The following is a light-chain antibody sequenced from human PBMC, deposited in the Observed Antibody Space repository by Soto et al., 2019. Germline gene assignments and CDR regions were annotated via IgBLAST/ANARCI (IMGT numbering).Light chain of an antibody. CDR2: KAS. CDR3: QQYNSYSPT. Sequence: DIQMTQSPSTLSSSAGDRVTITCRASQSISVWLAWYQQKAGKAPNLLIYKASRLESGVPSRFSGSGSETEFTLTISGLQPGDSATYYCQQYNSYSPTFGQGTKVDI. CDR1: QSISVW. J-gene: IGKJ1*01. V-gene: IGKV1-5*03.